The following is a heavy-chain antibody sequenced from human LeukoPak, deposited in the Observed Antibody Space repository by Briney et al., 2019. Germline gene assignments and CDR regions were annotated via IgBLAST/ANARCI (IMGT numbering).Heavy chain of an antibody. Sequence: ASVKVSCKASGYTFTDYYMHWVRQAPGQGLEWMGWINPNSGGTSYAQKFQGRVTMTRDTSISTAYMELSRLRSDDTAVYYCARDPPLTGDRNWYFDLWGRGTLVTVSS. CDR3: ARDPPLTGDRNWYFDL. CDR1: GYTFTDYY. V-gene: IGHV1-2*02. CDR2: INPNSGGT. D-gene: IGHD7-27*01. J-gene: IGHJ2*01.